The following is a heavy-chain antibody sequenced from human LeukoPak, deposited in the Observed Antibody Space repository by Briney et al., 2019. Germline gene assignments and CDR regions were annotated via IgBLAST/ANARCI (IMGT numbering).Heavy chain of an antibody. CDR3: ARGRGEVAGDTFDM. CDR1: GFTFSSYE. D-gene: IGHD6-19*01. Sequence: SGGSLRLSCAASGFTFSSYEMNWVRQAPGKGLEWVSYISSSGSTIYYADSVKGRFTISRDNAKNSLYLQMNSLRAEDMAVYYCARGRGEVAGDTFDMWGQGTMVTVSS. J-gene: IGHJ3*02. CDR2: ISSSGSTI. V-gene: IGHV3-48*03.